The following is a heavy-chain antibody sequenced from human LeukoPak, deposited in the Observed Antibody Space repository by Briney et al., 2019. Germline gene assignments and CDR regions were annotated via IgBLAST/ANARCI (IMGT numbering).Heavy chain of an antibody. D-gene: IGHD4/OR15-4a*01. J-gene: IGHJ4*02. Sequence: SETLSLTCAVYGGSFSGYYWSWIRQPPGKGLEWIGEINHSGSTNYNPSLKSRVTISVDTSKNQFSLKLSSVTAADTAVYYCARGRRVWCPFDYWGQGTLVTVSS. CDR2: INHSGST. V-gene: IGHV4-34*01. CDR1: GGSFSGYY. CDR3: ARGRRVWCPFDY.